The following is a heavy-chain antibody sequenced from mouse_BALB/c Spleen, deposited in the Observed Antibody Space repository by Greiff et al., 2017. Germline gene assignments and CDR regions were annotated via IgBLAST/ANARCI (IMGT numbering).Heavy chain of an antibody. V-gene: IGHV3-2*02. CDR1: GYSITSDYA. Sequence: EVKLEESGPGLVKPSQSLSLTCTVTGYSITSDYAWNWIRQFPGNKLGWRGYISYSGSTSYNPSLKSRVSITRDTSKNQFFLQMNSVTTEDTATYYCARDLLLLGNYAMDYWGQGTSVTVSS. CDR3: ARDLLLLGNYAMDY. CDR2: ISYSGST. D-gene: IGHD1-1*01. J-gene: IGHJ4*01.